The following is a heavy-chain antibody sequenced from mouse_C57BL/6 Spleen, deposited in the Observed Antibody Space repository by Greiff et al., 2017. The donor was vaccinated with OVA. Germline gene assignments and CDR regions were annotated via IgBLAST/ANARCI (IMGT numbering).Heavy chain of an antibody. CDR1: GFTFSSYA. V-gene: IGHV5-4*01. Sequence: EVQLVESGGGLVKPGGSLKLSCAASGFTFSSYAMSWVRQTPEKRLEWVATISDGGSYTYYPDNVKGRFTISRDNAKNNLYLQMSQLKSEDTAMYYCARDPNYYGSSLAWFAYWGQGTLVTVSA. J-gene: IGHJ3*01. CDR3: ARDPNYYGSSLAWFAY. D-gene: IGHD1-1*01. CDR2: ISDGGSYT.